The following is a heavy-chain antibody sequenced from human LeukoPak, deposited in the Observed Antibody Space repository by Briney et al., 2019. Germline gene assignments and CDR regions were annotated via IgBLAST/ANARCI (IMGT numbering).Heavy chain of an antibody. CDR2: IIPIFGTA. J-gene: IGHJ4*02. CDR3: ARNEEWWSPFDY. D-gene: IGHD2-15*01. V-gene: IGHV1-69*05. Sequence: ASVKVSCKASGGTFSSYAISWVRQAPGQGLEWMGRIIPIFGTANYAQKFQGRVTITTDESTSTAYMELSSLRSEDTAVYYCARNEEWWSPFDYWGQGTLVTVSS. CDR1: GGTFSSYA.